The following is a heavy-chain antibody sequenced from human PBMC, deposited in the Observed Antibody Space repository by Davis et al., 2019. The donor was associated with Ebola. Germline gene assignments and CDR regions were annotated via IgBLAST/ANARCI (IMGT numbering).Heavy chain of an antibody. J-gene: IGHJ4*02. CDR1: GFTFSSYA. CDR2: IWSDGSKK. Sequence: GESLKISCAASGFTFSSYAMHWVRQAPGKGLEWVAVIWSDGSKKYYGDPVKGRFTISRDNSKNTLYLQMNSLRAEDTAVYYCARYHLGSYLKDPFDSWGQGTLVTVSS. V-gene: IGHV3-33*01. D-gene: IGHD3-16*01. CDR3: ARYHLGSYLKDPFDS.